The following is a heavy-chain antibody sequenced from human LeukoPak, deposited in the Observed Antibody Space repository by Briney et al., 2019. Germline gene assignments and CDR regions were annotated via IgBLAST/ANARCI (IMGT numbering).Heavy chain of an antibody. CDR1: GFTFSFYN. Sequence: AGGSLRLSCAASGFTFSFYNMNWVRQAPGKGLEWVSYISRDSITTYYADSVKGRFTISRDNAKNSLYLQMNSLRAEDTAVYYCASYRSSGYDYFYYYGMDVWGQGTTVTVSS. V-gene: IGHV3-48*01. J-gene: IGHJ6*02. CDR3: ASYRSSGYDYFYYYGMDV. D-gene: IGHD5-12*01. CDR2: ISRDSITT.